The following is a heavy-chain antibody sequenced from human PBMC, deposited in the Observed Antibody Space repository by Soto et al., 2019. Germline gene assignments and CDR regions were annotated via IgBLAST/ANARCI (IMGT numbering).Heavy chain of an antibody. CDR3: ARGVSAGVDY. CDR2: MQPSTGRT. J-gene: IGHJ4*02. V-gene: IGHV1-8*01. CDR1: GYSFPSLD. Sequence: ASVKVSGKASGYSFPSLDINGARQTAGQGLEWMGWMQPSTGRTGYAQKFQGRVTMTRDTSINTAYMELTTLTSDDTAFYYCARGVSAGVDYWGQGTLVTVSS. D-gene: IGHD1-26*01.